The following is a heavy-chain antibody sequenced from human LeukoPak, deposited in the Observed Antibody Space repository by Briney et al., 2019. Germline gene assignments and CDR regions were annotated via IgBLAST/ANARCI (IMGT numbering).Heavy chain of an antibody. J-gene: IGHJ4*02. CDR3: ASALGNSYDSSGSLDY. D-gene: IGHD3-22*01. CDR2: IRQDGNEK. CDR1: EFTFRNYW. V-gene: IGHV3-7*01. Sequence: GGSLRLSCEASEFTFRNYWMSWVRQAPGKGLEWVANIRQDGNEKYYVDSMKGRFTISRDNAKNSLHLQMNSLRAEDTAVYYCASALGNSYDSSGSLDYWGQGTLVTVCS.